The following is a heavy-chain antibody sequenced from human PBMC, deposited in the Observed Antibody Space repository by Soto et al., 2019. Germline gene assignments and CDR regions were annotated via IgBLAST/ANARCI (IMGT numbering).Heavy chain of an antibody. D-gene: IGHD6-13*01. J-gene: IGHJ5*02. CDR1: GYTLTELS. V-gene: IGHV1-24*01. Sequence: QVQLVQSVAEVKKPGASVKVSCKVSGYTLTELSMHWVRQAPGKGLEWMGGFDPEDGETIYAQKFQGRVTLTEDTSTDTAYMALSSLRSEDTAVYYCATTPGLIAAAVGWFDPWGQGTLVTVSS. CDR3: ATTPGLIAAAVGWFDP. CDR2: FDPEDGET.